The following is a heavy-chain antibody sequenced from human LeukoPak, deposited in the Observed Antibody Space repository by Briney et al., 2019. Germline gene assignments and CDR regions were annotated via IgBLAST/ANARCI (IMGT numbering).Heavy chain of an antibody. CDR3: ARVPGRSPGDDAFDI. CDR2: IYYSGST. CDR1: GGSISSGDYY. V-gene: IGHV4-30-4*01. D-gene: IGHD1-26*01. J-gene: IGHJ3*02. Sequence: SETLSLTCTVSGGSISSGDYYWSWIRQPPGKGLEWIGYIYYSGSTYYNPSLKSRVIISADTSKNQFSLKLSSVTAADTAVYYCARVPGRSPGDDAFDIWGQGTMVTVSS.